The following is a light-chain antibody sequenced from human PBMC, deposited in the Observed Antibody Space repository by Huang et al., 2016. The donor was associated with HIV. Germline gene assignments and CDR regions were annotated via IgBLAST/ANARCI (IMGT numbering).Light chain of an antibody. CDR3: QQYYSYRT. CDR2: AAS. Sequence: AIRMTQSPSSLSASTGDRVNITCRASPDMNNFLAWYQQKPGKAPNLLIYAASILETGVPSRFSGSGSGTEFNLSISCLQSEDFATYYCQQYYSYRTFGQGTQVEIK. V-gene: IGKV1-8*01. CDR1: PDMNNF. J-gene: IGKJ1*01.